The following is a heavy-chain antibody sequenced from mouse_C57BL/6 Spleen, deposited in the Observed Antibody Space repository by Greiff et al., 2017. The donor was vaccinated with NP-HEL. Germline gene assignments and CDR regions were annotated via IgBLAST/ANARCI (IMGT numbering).Heavy chain of an antibody. CDR2: INPNNGGT. J-gene: IGHJ1*03. CDR1: GYTFTDYN. Sequence: VQLQQSGPELVKPGASVKIPCKASGYTFTDYNMDWVKQSHGKSLEWIGDINPNNGGTIYNQKFKGKATLTVDKSSSTAYMELRSLTSEDTAVYYCARSYYGSSLLYWYFDVWGTGTTVTVSS. V-gene: IGHV1-18*01. CDR3: ARSYYGSSLLYWYFDV. D-gene: IGHD1-1*01.